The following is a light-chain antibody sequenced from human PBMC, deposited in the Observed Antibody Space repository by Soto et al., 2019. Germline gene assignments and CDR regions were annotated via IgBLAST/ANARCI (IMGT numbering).Light chain of an antibody. CDR3: QQYGSSPWT. CDR2: GAS. J-gene: IGKJ1*01. V-gene: IGKV3-20*01. Sequence: DIVLTQSPSTLSLSPGERATISCRASQSVSNSYIAWYQQKPGQAPRLLIYGASSRATGIPDRFSGSGSGTDFTLTISRLEAEDFAVYYCQQYGSSPWTFGQGTKVEIK. CDR1: QSVSNSY.